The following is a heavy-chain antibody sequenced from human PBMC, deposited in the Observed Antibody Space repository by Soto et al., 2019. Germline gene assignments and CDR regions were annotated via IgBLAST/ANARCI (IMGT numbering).Heavy chain of an antibody. Sequence: QVQLVQSGAEVKKPGASVKVSCKASGYTFTNYYIHWVRQAPGQGLEWMGIINPSGGSTDYTQKFQARVTMSWDTSTSTVYMELSSLRSEDTAVYYCARDHRLLWFGELLIWGQGTLVTVSS. D-gene: IGHD3-10*01. J-gene: IGHJ4*02. CDR3: ARDHRLLWFGELLI. CDR1: GYTFTNYY. CDR2: INPSGGST. V-gene: IGHV1-46*01.